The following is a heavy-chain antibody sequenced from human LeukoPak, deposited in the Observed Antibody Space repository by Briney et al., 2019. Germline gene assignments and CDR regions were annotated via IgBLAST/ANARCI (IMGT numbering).Heavy chain of an antibody. D-gene: IGHD4-17*01. CDR3: ARTYGDYVTADY. J-gene: IGHJ4*02. Sequence: GGSLRLSCAASGFTFSNYAMSWVRQAPGKGLEWVSVIYSGGSTYYADSVKGRFTISRDNSKNTLYLQMNSLRAEDTAVYYCARTYGDYVTADYWGQGTLVTVSS. CDR2: IYSGGST. V-gene: IGHV3-53*01. CDR1: GFTFSNYA.